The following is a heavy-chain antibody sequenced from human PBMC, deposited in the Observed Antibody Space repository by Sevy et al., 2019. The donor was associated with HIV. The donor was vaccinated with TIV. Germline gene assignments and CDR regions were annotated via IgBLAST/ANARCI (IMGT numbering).Heavy chain of an antibody. CDR2: IKEDGSEE. V-gene: IGHV3-7*01. CDR3: ASEYSFAALFDY. Sequence: GGSLRLSCEGSGFIFNSYWMSWVRQAPGKGLEWVANIKEDGSEENYVDSVKGRFTISRDNAKNSVYLEMNSLRVEETAGYFCASEYSFAALFDYWGQGTRVTVSS. CDR1: GFIFNSYW. D-gene: IGHD5-12*01. J-gene: IGHJ4*02.